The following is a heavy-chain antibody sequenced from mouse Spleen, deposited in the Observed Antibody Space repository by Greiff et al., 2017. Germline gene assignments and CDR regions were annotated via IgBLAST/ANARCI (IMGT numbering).Heavy chain of an antibody. CDR3: ARHVTTVVAPYAMDY. D-gene: IGHD1-1*01. J-gene: IGHJ4*01. Sequence: EVKLVESGGDLVKPGGSLKLSCAASGFTFSSYGMSWVRQTPDKRLEWVATISSGGSYTYYPDSVKGRFTISRDNAKNTLYLQMSSLKSEDTAMYYCARHVTTVVAPYAMDYWGQGTSVTVSS. CDR2: ISSGGSYT. CDR1: GFTFSSYG. V-gene: IGHV5-6*02.